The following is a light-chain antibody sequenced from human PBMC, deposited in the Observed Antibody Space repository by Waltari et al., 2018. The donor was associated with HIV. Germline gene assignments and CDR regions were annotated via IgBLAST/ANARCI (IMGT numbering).Light chain of an antibody. CDR3: CSYAGSSTVV. V-gene: IGLV2-23*02. J-gene: IGLJ2*01. Sequence: QSALTQPASVSGSPGQALTIFCTGTSSDVGDYNYVSWYQQHPGKAPKLMIYDVNKRPAGVSNRFSGSKSGNTASLTISGLQAEDEADYYCCSYAGSSTVVFGGGTKLTVL. CDR2: DVN. CDR1: SSDVGDYNY.